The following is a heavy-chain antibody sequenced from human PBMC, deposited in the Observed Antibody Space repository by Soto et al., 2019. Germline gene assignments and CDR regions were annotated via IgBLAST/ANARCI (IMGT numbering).Heavy chain of an antibody. CDR1: GFSFSGAA. V-gene: IGHV3-73*02. D-gene: IGHD3-10*01. CDR2: IRSKEHNYAT. CDR3: TRPNGEMAFDY. J-gene: IGHJ4*02. Sequence: EVQLVESGGALVQSGGSLKVSCAASGFSFSGAAFHWVRQASGKGLEWVGRIRSKEHNYATEYAASVKGRFTISRDDSRNTVYLQMNNLKIEDTAVYYCTRPNGEMAFDYWGQGTLVTVSS.